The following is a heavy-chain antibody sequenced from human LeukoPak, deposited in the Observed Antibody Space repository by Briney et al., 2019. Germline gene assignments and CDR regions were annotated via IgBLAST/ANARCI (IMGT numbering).Heavy chain of an antibody. J-gene: IGHJ4*02. CDR3: ARGLDWLFPHPFDY. D-gene: IGHD3/OR15-3a*01. CDR2: IKQDGSEK. V-gene: IGHV3-7*01. CDR1: GFTFTIFG. Sequence: GGSPRLSCAASGFTFTIFGLNWVRQTPGKGLEWVANIKQDGSEKYYVDSVKGRFTISRDNAKNSLYLQMNSLRVEDTAIYYCARGLDWLFPHPFDYWGQGTLVTVSS.